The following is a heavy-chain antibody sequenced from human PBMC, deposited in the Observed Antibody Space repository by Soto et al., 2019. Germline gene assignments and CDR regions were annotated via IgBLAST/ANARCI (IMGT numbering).Heavy chain of an antibody. CDR1: GFTFSSYS. CDR2: ISSSSSYI. J-gene: IGHJ3*02. V-gene: IGHV3-21*01. CDR3: ARESSGYDAFDI. Sequence: PGGSLRLSCAASGFTFSSYSMNWVRQAPGKGLEWVSSISSSSSYIYYADSVKGRFTISRDNAKNSLYLQMNSLRAEDTAVYYCARESSGYDAFDIWGQGTMVTVSS. D-gene: IGHD3-22*01.